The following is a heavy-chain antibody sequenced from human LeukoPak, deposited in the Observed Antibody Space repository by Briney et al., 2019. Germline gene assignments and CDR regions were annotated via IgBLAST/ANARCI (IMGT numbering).Heavy chain of an antibody. Sequence: GGSLRLSCAASGFTFSNSVVSWVRQAPGKGLEWVSSFSGSDENTHHADSVKGWFTISRDNSKNTLYLQMNSLRVEDTATYYCAKLKVFGSGSWDYWGQGSLVTVSS. CDR3: AKLKVFGSGSWDY. J-gene: IGHJ4*02. D-gene: IGHD3-10*01. CDR2: FSGSDENT. V-gene: IGHV3-23*01. CDR1: GFTFSNSV.